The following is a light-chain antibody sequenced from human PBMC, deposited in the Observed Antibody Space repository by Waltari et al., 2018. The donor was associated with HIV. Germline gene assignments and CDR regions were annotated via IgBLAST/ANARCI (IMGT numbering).Light chain of an antibody. V-gene: IGLV3-19*01. Sequence: SSELTQDPAVSVALGQTVRITCQGDSLRSYYASWYQQKPGQAPVLVIYGKNNRPSGIPDRVSGSSSGNTASLTITGAQAEDEADYYCNSRDSSGNHQVFGTGTKVTVL. CDR3: NSRDSSGNHQV. CDR2: GKN. J-gene: IGLJ1*01. CDR1: SLRSYY.